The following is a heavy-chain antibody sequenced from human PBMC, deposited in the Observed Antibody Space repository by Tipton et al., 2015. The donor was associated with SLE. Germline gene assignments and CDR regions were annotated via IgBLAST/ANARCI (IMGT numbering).Heavy chain of an antibody. CDR1: GGSFSGYY. D-gene: IGHD6-19*01. J-gene: IGHJ4*02. Sequence: TLSLTCAVYGGSFSGYYWSWIRQPPGKGLEWIGEINHSGSTNYNPSLKSRVTISVDTSKNQFSLKLSSVTAADTAVYYCARGRDSSGLPRGWGQGTLVTVS. V-gene: IGHV4-34*01. CDR3: ARGRDSSGLPRG. CDR2: INHSGST.